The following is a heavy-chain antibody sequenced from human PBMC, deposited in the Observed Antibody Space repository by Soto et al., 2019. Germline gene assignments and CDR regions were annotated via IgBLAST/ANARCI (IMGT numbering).Heavy chain of an antibody. V-gene: IGHV3-7*03. CDR2: IKQDGSDI. D-gene: IGHD1-26*01. J-gene: IGHJ4*02. CDR3: ARDKIVGDSKFEF. Sequence: PWGDLRLSSAAFGFTFSNYWMSWVRQAPGKGLEWVANIKQDGSDIRYADSVKGRFAMSRDNAKNSLYLQMNSLRAEDTAVYYCARDKIVGDSKFEFWGQGTLVTVSS. CDR1: GFTFSNYW.